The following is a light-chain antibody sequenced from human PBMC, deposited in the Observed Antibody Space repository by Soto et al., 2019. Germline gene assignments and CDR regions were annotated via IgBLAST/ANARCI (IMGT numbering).Light chain of an antibody. Sequence: EIVMTQSPATLPVSPGERATLSCRASQSLSSNLAWYQQKPGQAPRLLIYDASTRATGIPARFSGSGSGTEFTLTISSLQSEDFAVYNCQQYNNWPPKFTFGQGTKLEI. CDR3: QQYNNWPPKFT. CDR2: DAS. J-gene: IGKJ2*01. V-gene: IGKV3-15*01. CDR1: QSLSSN.